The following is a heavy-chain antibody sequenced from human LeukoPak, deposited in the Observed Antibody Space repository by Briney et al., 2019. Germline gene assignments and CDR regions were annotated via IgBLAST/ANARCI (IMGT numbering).Heavy chain of an antibody. CDR1: GFTFSSYT. CDR2: IRYDGSER. CDR3: AKRGSAWDLDY. J-gene: IGHJ4*02. D-gene: IGHD6-19*01. V-gene: IGHV3-30*02. Sequence: GGSLRLTCAASGFTFSSYTMHWVRQAPGKGLEWVAVIRYDGSERYYADSVKGRFTISRDDSKNTLYLQMNALRTEDTAVYYCAKRGSAWDLDYWGQGTLVTVPS.